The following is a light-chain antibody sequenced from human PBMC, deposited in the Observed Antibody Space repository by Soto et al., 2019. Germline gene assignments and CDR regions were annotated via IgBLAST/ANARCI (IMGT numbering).Light chain of an antibody. CDR1: QSVSSK. CDR2: DAS. CDR3: QQRRNWPSPWT. J-gene: IGKJ1*01. Sequence: EISMTQSPATLSVSPGERATLSCRASQSVSSKLAWYQQKPGQAPRLLIYDASTRATGIPARFSGSGPGTDFTLTISSLEPEDFAVYYCQQRRNWPSPWTFGQGTKVDI. V-gene: IGKV3D-11*02.